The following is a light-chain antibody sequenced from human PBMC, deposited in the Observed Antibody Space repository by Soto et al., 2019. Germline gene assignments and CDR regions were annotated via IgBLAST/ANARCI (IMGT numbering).Light chain of an antibody. J-gene: IGKJ4*01. V-gene: IGKV3-20*01. CDR2: GAS. CDR1: QSVTSNY. Sequence: EIVLTQSPCTLSLSPGERATLSCRASQSVTSNYLAWYQQKPGQAPRLLISGASSRAAGISDKFSGSGSGTDFTLTISRLEPEDFAVYYCQQFSSYPLTFGGGTKVDIK. CDR3: QQFSSYPLT.